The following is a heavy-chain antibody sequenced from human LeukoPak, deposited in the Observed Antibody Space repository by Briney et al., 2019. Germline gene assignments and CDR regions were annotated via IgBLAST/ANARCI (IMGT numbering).Heavy chain of an antibody. CDR2: VGTAGDT. CDR1: GFTFSSYN. CDR3: ARRGDSRGYYDAFDI. J-gene: IGHJ3*02. V-gene: IGHV3-13*01. D-gene: IGHD3-22*01. Sequence: GGSLRLSCTASGFTFSSYNMHWVRQPTGKGLEWVSAVGTAGDTYYPGSVKGRFTISRENAKNSLYLQMNSLRAGDTAVYYCARRGDSRGYYDAFDILGQGTMVTVSS.